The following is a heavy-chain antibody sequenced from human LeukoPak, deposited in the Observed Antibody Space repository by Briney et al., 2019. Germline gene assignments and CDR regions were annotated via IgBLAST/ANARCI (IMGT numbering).Heavy chain of an antibody. Sequence: GGSLILSCAASGFTFRNYWMTWVRQAPGKGLEWVANMNQDGSEKNYMDSLKGRFTISRDNAKNSLFLQMNSLRAEDTAVYYCARDRGYAEPSYFDYWGQGTLVIVSS. V-gene: IGHV3-7*01. J-gene: IGHJ4*02. CDR3: ARDRGYAEPSYFDY. CDR1: GFTFRNYW. CDR2: MNQDGSEK. D-gene: IGHD1-1*01.